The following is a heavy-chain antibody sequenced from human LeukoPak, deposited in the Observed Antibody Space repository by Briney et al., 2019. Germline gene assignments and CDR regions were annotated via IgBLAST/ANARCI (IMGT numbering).Heavy chain of an antibody. V-gene: IGHV1-8*01. CDR1: VYTFTSYD. Sequence: GASVKVSFKASVYTFTSYDINWVRQATGQGLEWMGLMNPNSGNTGYAQKFHGRVTMTRNTSISTPYMELSSLRSEDTAVYYCARGRYSSGWYAFYYYGMDVWGQGTTVTVSS. CDR2: MNPNSGNT. D-gene: IGHD6-19*01. J-gene: IGHJ6*02. CDR3: ARGRYSSGWYAFYYYGMDV.